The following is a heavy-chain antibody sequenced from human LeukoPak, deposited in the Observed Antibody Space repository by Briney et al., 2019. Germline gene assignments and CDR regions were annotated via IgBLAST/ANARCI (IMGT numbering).Heavy chain of an antibody. J-gene: IGHJ4*02. V-gene: IGHV1-24*01. CDR1: GYTLTELS. CDR3: ATAHKKYSGSYLALDY. Sequence: ASVKVSCKVSGYTLTELSMHWVRQAPGKGLEWMEGFDPEDGETIYAQKFQGRVTMTEDTSTDTAYMELSSLRSEDTAVYYCATAHKKYSGSYLALDYWGQGTLVTVSS. CDR2: FDPEDGET. D-gene: IGHD1-26*01.